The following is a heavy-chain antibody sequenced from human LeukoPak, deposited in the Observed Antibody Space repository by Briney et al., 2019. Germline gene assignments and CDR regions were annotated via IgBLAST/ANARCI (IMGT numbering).Heavy chain of an antibody. J-gene: IGHJ4*02. CDR3: AKDGNYYGSGSYLNY. CDR1: GFTFSSYG. D-gene: IGHD3-10*01. Sequence: GSPLRLSCAASGFTFSSYGTHWVRNSPGKGLEWVAVISYDGSNKYYGDSVKGRFTLSRDNSKNTVYLQMDSLRAEDTAVYYCAKDGNYYGSGSYLNYWGQGTLVTVSS. CDR2: ISYDGSNK. V-gene: IGHV3-30*18.